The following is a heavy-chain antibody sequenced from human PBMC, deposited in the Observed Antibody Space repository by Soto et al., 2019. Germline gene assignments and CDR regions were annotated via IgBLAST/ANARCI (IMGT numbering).Heavy chain of an antibody. Sequence: SETLSLTCTVSGGSISSGGYYWSWIRQHPGKGLEWIGYIYYSGSTYYNPSLKSRVTISVDTSKNQFSLKLSSVTAADTAVYYCARTGGYFDWLPPYYFDYWGQGTLVTDSS. D-gene: IGHD3-9*01. J-gene: IGHJ4*02. CDR3: ARTGGYFDWLPPYYFDY. V-gene: IGHV4-31*03. CDR2: IYYSGST. CDR1: GGSISSGGYY.